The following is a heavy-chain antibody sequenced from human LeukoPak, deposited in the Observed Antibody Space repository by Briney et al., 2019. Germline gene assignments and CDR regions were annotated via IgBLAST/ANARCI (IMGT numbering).Heavy chain of an antibody. D-gene: IGHD3-10*01. J-gene: IGHJ4*02. Sequence: GGSLRLSCAASGFTFSSYAMHWVRQAPGKGLEWVAVISYDGSNKYYADSVKGRFTISRDNSKNTLYLQMNSLRAEDTAVYYCARDFYGSASYYRVYFDYWGQGTLVTVSS. CDR1: GFTFSSYA. CDR3: ARDFYGSASYYRVYFDY. CDR2: ISYDGSNK. V-gene: IGHV3-30-3*01.